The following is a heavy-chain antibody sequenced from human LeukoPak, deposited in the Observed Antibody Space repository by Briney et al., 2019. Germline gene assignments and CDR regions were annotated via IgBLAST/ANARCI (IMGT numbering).Heavy chain of an antibody. Sequence: SETLSLTCAVSGGSISSFYWSWIRQPPGKGLEWIGYVFYTGDTNSNPSLKSRVTMSLDTSKNQLSLRLTSVTAADTAVYYCARFAVQFDPWGQETLVTVSS. J-gene: IGHJ5*02. CDR2: VFYTGDT. D-gene: IGHD3-10*01. V-gene: IGHV4-59*08. CDR3: ARFAVQFDP. CDR1: GGSISSFY.